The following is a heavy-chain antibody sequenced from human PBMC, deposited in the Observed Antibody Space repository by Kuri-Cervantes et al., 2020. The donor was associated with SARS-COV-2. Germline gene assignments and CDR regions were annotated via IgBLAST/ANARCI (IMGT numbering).Heavy chain of an antibody. CDR1: GFTFGDYA. D-gene: IGHD6-6*01. CDR2: IRSKAYGGTT. V-gene: IGHV3-49*04. Sequence: GESLKISCTASGFTFGDYAMSWVRQAPGKGLEWVGFIRSKAYGGTTEYAASVKGRFTISRDNAKNSLYLQMNSLRAEDTALYYCAKDIREQLVGGVGWFDPWGQGTLVTVSS. CDR3: AKDIREQLVGGVGWFDP. J-gene: IGHJ5*02.